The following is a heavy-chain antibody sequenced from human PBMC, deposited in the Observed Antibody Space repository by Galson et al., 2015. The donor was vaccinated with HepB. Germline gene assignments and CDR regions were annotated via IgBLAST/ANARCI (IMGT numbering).Heavy chain of an antibody. V-gene: IGHV3-23*01. CDR3: AKESRGGGYCATTGCYAGGSFDS. D-gene: IGHD2-2*01. CDR1: GFTFRIYA. CDR2: ISGSGGHT. J-gene: IGHJ4*02. Sequence: SLRLSCAASGFTFRIYAMSWVRQAPGKGLEWVSTISGSGGHTYHADSVKGRFTITRDNSKNTLYLQMNSLRAEDTAVYYCAKESRGGGYCATTGCYAGGSFDSWGQGTLVTVSS.